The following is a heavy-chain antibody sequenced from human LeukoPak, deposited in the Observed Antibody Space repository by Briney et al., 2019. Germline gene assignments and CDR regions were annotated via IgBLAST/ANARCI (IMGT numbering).Heavy chain of an antibody. V-gene: IGHV3-21*01. Sequence: GGSLRLSCAASGFTFSSYTMNWVRQAPGKGLEWVSSISSGSRSIFYADSVKGRFTISRDNAKNSLFLQMNSLRAEDTAVYYCARLPAYCSSTSCYYDYWGQGTLVTVSS. D-gene: IGHD2-2*01. J-gene: IGHJ4*02. CDR3: ARLPAYCSSTSCYYDY. CDR1: GFTFSSYT. CDR2: ISSGSRSI.